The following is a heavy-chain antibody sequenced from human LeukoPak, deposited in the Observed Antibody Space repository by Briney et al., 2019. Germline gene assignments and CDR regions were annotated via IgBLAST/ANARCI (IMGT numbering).Heavy chain of an antibody. CDR3: ARVRRQWPAAYYFEY. D-gene: IGHD6-19*01. CDR1: GYSFTSYW. Sequence: GESLKISCKGSGYSFTSYWIGWVRQMPGKGLEWMGIIYPGDSDTRYSPSFQGQVTISADKSISTAYLQWSSLKASDTAMYYCARVRRQWPAAYYFEYWGQGTLVTVSS. J-gene: IGHJ4*02. CDR2: IYPGDSDT. V-gene: IGHV5-51*01.